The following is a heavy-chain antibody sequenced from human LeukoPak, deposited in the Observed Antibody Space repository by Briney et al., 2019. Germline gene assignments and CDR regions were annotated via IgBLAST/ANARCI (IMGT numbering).Heavy chain of an antibody. CDR2: IIHIFGTA. J-gene: IGHJ4*02. V-gene: IGHV1-69*13. CDR3: ARAYYDSSGYYFGPAFDY. D-gene: IGHD3-22*01. Sequence: ASVTVSCKASGGTFSSYAISWVRQAPGQGLEWMGGIIHIFGTANYAQKFQGRVTITADESTSTAYMELSSLRSEDTAVYYCARAYYDSSGYYFGPAFDYWGQETLVTVSS. CDR1: GGTFSSYA.